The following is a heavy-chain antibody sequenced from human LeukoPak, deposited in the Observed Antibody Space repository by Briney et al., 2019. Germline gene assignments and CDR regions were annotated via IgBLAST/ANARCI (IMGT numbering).Heavy chain of an antibody. CDR3: ARVWIDYDSRGYYFDY. J-gene: IGHJ4*02. CDR1: GFTVSSNY. D-gene: IGHD3-22*01. V-gene: IGHV3-53*01. CDR2: IYSGGST. Sequence: GGSLRLSCAASGFTVSSNYMSWVRQAPGKGLEWVSVIYSGGSTYYADSVKGRFTISRDNSKNTLYLQMNSLRAEDTAVYYCARVWIDYDSRGYYFDYWGQGTLVTVSS.